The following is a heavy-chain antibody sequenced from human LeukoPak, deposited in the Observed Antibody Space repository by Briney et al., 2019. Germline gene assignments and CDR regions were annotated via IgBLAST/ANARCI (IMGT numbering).Heavy chain of an antibody. D-gene: IGHD2-8*01. CDR3: ARLWGIVLMVYP. CDR2: IYYSGST. CDR1: GGSISSSSYY. V-gene: IGHV4-39*01. Sequence: PSETLSLTCTVSGGSISSSSYYWGWIRQPPGKGLEWIGSIYYSGSTYYNPSLKSRVTISVDTSKNQFSLKLSSVTAADTAVYYCARLWGIVLMVYPWGQGTLVTVSS. J-gene: IGHJ5*02.